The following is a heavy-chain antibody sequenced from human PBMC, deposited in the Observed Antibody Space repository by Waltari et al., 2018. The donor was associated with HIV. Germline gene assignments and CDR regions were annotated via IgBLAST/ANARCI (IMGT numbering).Heavy chain of an antibody. J-gene: IGHJ4*02. CDR1: GFTFSSYW. CDR3: ARAGRDGKLPPDY. Sequence: EVQLVESGGGSVQPGGSLRLSCAASGFTFSSYWMHWVRQAPGKGLVCVSRINRDGSGTSYADSVKGRFTISRDNAKNTVYLQMNSLRAEDTAVYYCARAGRDGKLPPDYWGQGTLVTVSS. CDR2: INRDGSGT. D-gene: IGHD1-26*01. V-gene: IGHV3-74*01.